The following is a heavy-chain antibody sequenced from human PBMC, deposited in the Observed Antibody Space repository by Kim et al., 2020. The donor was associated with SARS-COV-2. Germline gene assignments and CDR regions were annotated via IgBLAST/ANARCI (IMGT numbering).Heavy chain of an antibody. J-gene: IGHJ5*02. Sequence: GGSLRLSCAASGFTFRHFTMNWVRQAPGKGLEWVASISYDSDTIYYADSVRGRFTISRDNAKTSLSLQMDSLRAEDTAMYYCAKSAGGGLIFPGGYIGSWGQGILATVAS. V-gene: IGHV3-21*01. CDR3: AKSAGGGLIFPGGYIGS. CDR2: ISYDSDTI. CDR1: GFTFRHFT. D-gene: IGHD3-10*01.